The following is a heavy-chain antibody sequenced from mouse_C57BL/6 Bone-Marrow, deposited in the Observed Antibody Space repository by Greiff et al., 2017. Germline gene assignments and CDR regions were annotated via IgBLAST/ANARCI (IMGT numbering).Heavy chain of an antibody. CDR3: ARGGIYDGYYGAMDY. CDR2: IYPRSGNT. Sequence: VQLQQSGAELARPGASVKLSCKASGYTFTSYGISWVKQSTGQGLEWIGEIYPRSGNTYYNEKFKGKATLTADKSSSTAYMELRSLTSEDSAVYFCARGGIYDGYYGAMDYWGQGTSVTVSS. D-gene: IGHD2-3*01. J-gene: IGHJ4*01. CDR1: GYTFTSYG. V-gene: IGHV1-81*01.